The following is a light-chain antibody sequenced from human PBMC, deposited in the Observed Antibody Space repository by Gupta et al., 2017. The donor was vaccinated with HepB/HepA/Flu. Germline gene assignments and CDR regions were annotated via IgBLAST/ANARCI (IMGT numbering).Light chain of an antibody. CDR3: RQYSTYPIT. Sequence: AFRLTQSPSSISASTGDTVTITCRASQDISYFLAWFQQKPGKAPNLLIYSTSTLQNGVPSRFSGGGSGTDFTLTITSMESEDVATYYCRQYSTYPITFGDGTXVEIK. V-gene: IGKV1-8*01. CDR1: QDISYF. CDR2: STS. J-gene: IGKJ4*01.